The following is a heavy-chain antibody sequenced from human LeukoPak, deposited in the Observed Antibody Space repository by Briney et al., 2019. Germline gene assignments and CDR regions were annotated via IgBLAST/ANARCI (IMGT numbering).Heavy chain of an antibody. CDR2: INPNSGGT. CDR3: ARGKLHYDFWSGYDY. Sequence: ASVKVSCKASGYTFTGYYMHWVRQAPGQGLEWMGWINPNSGGTNYAQKFQGRVTMTRDTSISTAYMELSRLRSDDTAVYYCARGKLHYDFWSGYDYWGQGTLVTVSS. V-gene: IGHV1-2*02. CDR1: GYTFTGYY. J-gene: IGHJ4*02. D-gene: IGHD3-3*01.